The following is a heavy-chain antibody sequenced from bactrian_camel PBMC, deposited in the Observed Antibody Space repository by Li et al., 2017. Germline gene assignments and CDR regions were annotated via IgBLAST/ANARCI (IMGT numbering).Heavy chain of an antibody. D-gene: IGHD2*01. CDR3: AITTHPAYCRGGYWPREDEAVHNH. Sequence: HVQLVESGGGSVQAGGSLGLSCAVSGATVNAPCMGWFRQAPGEEREPVAGITADGRTTYEVSLKGRFTISTDSGKNTLNLQMNSLKPEDTAMYYCAITTHPAYCRGGYWPREDEAVHNHWGQGTQVTVS. V-gene: IGHV3S53*01. J-gene: IGHJ4*01. CDR2: ITADGRT. CDR1: GATVNAPC.